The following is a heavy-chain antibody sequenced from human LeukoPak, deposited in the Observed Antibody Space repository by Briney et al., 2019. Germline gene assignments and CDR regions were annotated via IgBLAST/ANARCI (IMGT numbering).Heavy chain of an antibody. J-gene: IGHJ4*02. Sequence: PGGSLRLSCAASGFTFSSYAMAWVRQAPGKGLEWVSTISGSSTSTYYADSVKGRFTISRDNSENALYLQMNSLRAEDTAVYYCARKGRDYGDYRYWGQGTLVTVSS. D-gene: IGHD4-17*01. V-gene: IGHV3-23*01. CDR3: ARKGRDYGDYRY. CDR1: GFTFSSYA. CDR2: ISGSSTST.